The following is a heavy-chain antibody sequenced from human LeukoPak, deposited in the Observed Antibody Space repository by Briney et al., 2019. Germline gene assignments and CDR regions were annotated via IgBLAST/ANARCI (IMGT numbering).Heavy chain of an antibody. Sequence: GGSLRLSCAASGFTFSSYAMHWVRQAPGKGLEWVAVISYDGSNKYYADSVKGRFTISRDNSKNTLYLQMNSPRAEDTAVYYCARPIAAAVYFDYWGQGTLVTVSS. CDR2: ISYDGSNK. CDR1: GFTFSSYA. J-gene: IGHJ4*02. V-gene: IGHV3-30-3*01. D-gene: IGHD6-13*01. CDR3: ARPIAAAVYFDY.